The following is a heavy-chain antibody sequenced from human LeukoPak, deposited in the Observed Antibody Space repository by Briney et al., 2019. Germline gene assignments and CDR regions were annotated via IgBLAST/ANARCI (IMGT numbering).Heavy chain of an antibody. Sequence: GGSLRLSCAASGFTFSDYYMSWIRQAPGKGLEWVSSILSSGTYIYYAESLKGRFTISRDNAKDSVYLQMNKLRAEDTAVYYCARDDLRTYYGMDVWGQGTTVTVSS. V-gene: IGHV3-11*01. CDR1: GFTFSDYY. J-gene: IGHJ6*02. CDR3: ARDDLRTYYGMDV. CDR2: ILSSGTYI. D-gene: IGHD1-1*01.